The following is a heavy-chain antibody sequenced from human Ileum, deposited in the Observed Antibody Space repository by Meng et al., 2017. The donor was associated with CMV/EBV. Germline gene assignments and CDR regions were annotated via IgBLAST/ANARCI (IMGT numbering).Heavy chain of an antibody. CDR1: GFTFSGDW. D-gene: IGHD2-15*01. CDR3: VTNVYCSGGGCRNY. Sequence: ESLKISCAASGFTFSGDWMHWVRQAPGKGLMLVSRINGDGTSSGYADSVKGRFTISRDNANNMLYLQLDSLRAEDTAVYYCVTNVYCSGGGCRNYWGQGTLVTVSS. CDR2: INGDGTSS. V-gene: IGHV3-74*01. J-gene: IGHJ4*02.